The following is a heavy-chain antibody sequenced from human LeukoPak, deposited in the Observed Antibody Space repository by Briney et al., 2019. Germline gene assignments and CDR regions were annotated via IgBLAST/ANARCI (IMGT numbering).Heavy chain of an antibody. CDR2: IWYDGSNK. V-gene: IGHV3-33*01. D-gene: IGHD1-26*01. J-gene: IGHJ4*02. CDR3: ARDTVTGGSGAGYFDY. CDR1: GFTFSNYG. Sequence: GGSLRLSCAASGFTFSNYGMHWVRQAPGKGLEWVAVIWYDGSNKYYAESVKGRFTISRDNSKNTLYLQMNSLGAEDTAVYYCARDTVTGGSGAGYFDYWGQGTLVTVSS.